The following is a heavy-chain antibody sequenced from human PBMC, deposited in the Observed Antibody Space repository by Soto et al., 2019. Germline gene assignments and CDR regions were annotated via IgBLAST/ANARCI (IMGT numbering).Heavy chain of an antibody. CDR1: GGSISSGDYY. J-gene: IGHJ3*02. Sequence: QVQLQESGPGLVKPSQTLSLTCTVSGGSISSGDYYWSWIRQPPGKGLEWIGYIYYSGSTYYNPSLKSRVTIAVDTYKDQFSLKLSSLTAADTAVYYCARQDTASQRDAFDIWGQGTMVTVSS. CDR2: IYYSGST. D-gene: IGHD5-18*01. CDR3: ARQDTASQRDAFDI. V-gene: IGHV4-30-4*01.